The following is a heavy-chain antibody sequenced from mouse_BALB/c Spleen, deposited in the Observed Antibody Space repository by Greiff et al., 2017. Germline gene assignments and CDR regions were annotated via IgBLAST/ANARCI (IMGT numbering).Heavy chain of an antibody. D-gene: IGHD1-1*01. CDR1: GFTFSSYA. CDR3: AKFITTVVATRGYFDY. V-gene: IGHV5-6-5*01. J-gene: IGHJ2*01. CDR2: ISSGGST. Sequence: EVKLMESGGGLVKPGGSLKLSCAASGFTFSSYAMSWVRQTPEKRLEWVASISSGGSTYYPDSVKGRFTISRDNARNILYLQMSSLRSEDTAMYYCAKFITTVVATRGYFDYWGQGTTLTVSS.